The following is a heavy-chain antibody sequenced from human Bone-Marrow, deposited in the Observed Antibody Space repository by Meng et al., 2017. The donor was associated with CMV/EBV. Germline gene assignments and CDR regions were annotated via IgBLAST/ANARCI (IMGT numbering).Heavy chain of an antibody. CDR3: ATLYQLRYGY. Sequence: GESLKISCAASGFTFSSYWMSWVRQAPGKGLEWVANIKQDGSEKYYVDSVKGRFTISRDNAKNSLYLQMNSLRAEDTAVYCCATLYQLRYGYWGQGTLVTVSS. J-gene: IGHJ4*02. D-gene: IGHD2-2*01. V-gene: IGHV3-7*01. CDR2: IKQDGSEK. CDR1: GFTFSSYW.